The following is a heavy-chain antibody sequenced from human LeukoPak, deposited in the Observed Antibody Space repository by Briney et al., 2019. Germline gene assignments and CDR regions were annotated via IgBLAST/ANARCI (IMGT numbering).Heavy chain of an antibody. CDR1: GFTVSSNY. Sequence: PGGSLRLSCAASGFTVSSNYMSWVRQAPGKGLEWVSVIYSGGSTYYADSVKGRFTISRDNAKNTLYLQMNSLRAEDTAIYYCARVNYCSGGSCYSVDIWGQGTMVTVSS. D-gene: IGHD2-15*01. CDR2: IYSGGST. V-gene: IGHV3-66*01. J-gene: IGHJ3*02. CDR3: ARVNYCSGGSCYSVDI.